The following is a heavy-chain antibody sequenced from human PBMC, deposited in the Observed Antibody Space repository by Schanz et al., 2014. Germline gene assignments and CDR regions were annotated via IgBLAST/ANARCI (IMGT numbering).Heavy chain of an antibody. CDR3: ARIGGSVFDY. V-gene: IGHV3-11*01. CDR1: GFPFSDYF. Sequence: VQLVESGGGLVQPGGSLRLSCTASGFPFSDYFMAWIRQPPGRGLEWVSSIGNGGVTIYYADSVKGRFTISRDNSKNSLYLQMDSLRAEDTAVYYCARIGGSVFDYWAQGTLVTVSS. CDR2: IGNGGVTI. D-gene: IGHD3-10*01. J-gene: IGHJ4*02.